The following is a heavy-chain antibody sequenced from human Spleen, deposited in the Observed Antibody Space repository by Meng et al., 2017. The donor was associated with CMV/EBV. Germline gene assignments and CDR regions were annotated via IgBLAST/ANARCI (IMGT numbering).Heavy chain of an antibody. CDR3: ARGGLLNGRGSYARLDP. CDR1: GFSVINYY. V-gene: IGHV3-66*02. Sequence: GESLKISCAASGFSVINYYMNWVRQAPGKGLEWVSLIYTGDTYYADSVKGRFTISRVHSKNTLFLQMDRLRPEDTAVYYCARGGLLNGRGSYARLDPWGQGTLVTVSS. CDR2: IYTGDT. J-gene: IGHJ5*02. D-gene: IGHD1-26*01.